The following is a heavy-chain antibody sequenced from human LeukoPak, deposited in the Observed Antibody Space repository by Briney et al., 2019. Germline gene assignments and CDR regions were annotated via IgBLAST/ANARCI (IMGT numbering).Heavy chain of an antibody. D-gene: IGHD3-10*01. CDR1: GFTFSDYE. CDR3: ARGRILRAASFFDF. J-gene: IGHJ4*02. CDR2: ITKTGASI. V-gene: IGHV3-48*03. Sequence: GGSLRLSCVASGFTFSDYEMHWIRQAPGKGLEWVSYITKTGASIYYAPSVRGRFTISSDTADNSLYLQMNSLRAEDSALYYCARGRILRAASFFDFWGQGTLVTVSS.